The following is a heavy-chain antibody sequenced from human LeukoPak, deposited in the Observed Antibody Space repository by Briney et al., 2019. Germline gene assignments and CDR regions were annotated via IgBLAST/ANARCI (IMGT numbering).Heavy chain of an antibody. CDR3: ASGSYYAY. CDR1: GFTFSSYA. J-gene: IGHJ4*02. Sequence: PGRSLRLSCAASGFTFSSYAMHWVRQAPGKGLEWVAVISYDGSNKYYADSVKGRFTISRDNSKNTLYLQINSLRAEDTAVYYCASGSYYAYWGQGTLVTVSS. CDR2: ISYDGSNK. V-gene: IGHV3-30-3*01. D-gene: IGHD1-26*01.